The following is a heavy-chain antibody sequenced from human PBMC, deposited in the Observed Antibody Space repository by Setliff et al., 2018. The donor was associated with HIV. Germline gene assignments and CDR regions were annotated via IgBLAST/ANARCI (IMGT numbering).Heavy chain of an antibody. V-gene: IGHV3-7*03. D-gene: IGHD2-15*01. Sequence: PGGSLRLSCAASGLTGFTLGSDWMSWVRQAPGKGLEWVASIKEDGSEKYYVDSLKGRFTISRDTAKNTLYLQVSSLRAEDTAVYYCASLLPVDYWGQGTLVTVSS. CDR3: ASLLPVDY. CDR2: IKEDGSEK. CDR1: GLTGFTLGSDW. J-gene: IGHJ4*02.